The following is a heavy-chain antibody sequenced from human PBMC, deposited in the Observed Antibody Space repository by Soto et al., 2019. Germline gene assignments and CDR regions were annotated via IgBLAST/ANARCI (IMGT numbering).Heavy chain of an antibody. D-gene: IGHD4-17*01. V-gene: IGHV5-51*01. CDR2: IYPGDSDT. J-gene: IGHJ6*02. CDR1: GYSFTSYR. CDR3: ARLYGRYGEVLGRDYYGMDV. Sequence: PGEALKISCKGSGYSFTSYRFGWVRQMPGKGLEWMGIIYPGDSDTRYSPSFQGQVTISADKSISTAYLQWSSLKASDTAMYYCARLYGRYGEVLGRDYYGMDVWGQGTTVTVSS.